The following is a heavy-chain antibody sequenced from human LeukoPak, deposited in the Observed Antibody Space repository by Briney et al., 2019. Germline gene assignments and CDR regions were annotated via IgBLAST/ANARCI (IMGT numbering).Heavy chain of an antibody. CDR2: INWNGGST. Sequence: PVGSLRLSCAASGFTFDDYGMGWVRQAPGKGLEWVSGINWNGGSTGYADSVKGRFTISRDNAKNSLYLQMNSLRAEDTSLYYCARCLRLGYYYYHYMDVWGKGTTVTVSS. V-gene: IGHV3-20*04. J-gene: IGHJ6*03. CDR1: GFTFDDYG. CDR3: ARCLRLGYYYYHYMDV. D-gene: IGHD3-10*01.